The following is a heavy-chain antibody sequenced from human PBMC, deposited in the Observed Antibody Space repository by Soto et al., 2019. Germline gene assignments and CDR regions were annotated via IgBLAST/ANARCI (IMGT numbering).Heavy chain of an antibody. D-gene: IGHD2-15*01. CDR2: INPSGGST. J-gene: IGHJ3*02. CDR1: GYTFTSYY. CDR3: ATVVTPGGDAFDI. V-gene: IGHV1-46*01. Sequence: QVQLVQSGAEVKKPGASVKVSCKASGYTFTSYYMHWVRLAPGQGLEWMGIINPSGGSTSYAQKFQGRVTMTRDTSTSTVYMELSSLRSEDTAVYYCATVVTPGGDAFDIWGQGTMVTVSS.